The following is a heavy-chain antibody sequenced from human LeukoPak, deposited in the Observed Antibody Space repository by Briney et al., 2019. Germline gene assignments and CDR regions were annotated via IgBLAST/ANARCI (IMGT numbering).Heavy chain of an antibody. CDR2: ISGSGGST. Sequence: GGSLRLSCAASGFTFSSYAMSWVRQAPGKGLEWVSAISGSGGSTYHADSVKGRFTISRDNSKNTLYLQMNSLRAEDTAVYYCAKGGSSSWDYFDYWGQGTLVTVSS. D-gene: IGHD6-13*01. CDR3: AKGGSSSWDYFDY. V-gene: IGHV3-23*01. J-gene: IGHJ4*02. CDR1: GFTFSSYA.